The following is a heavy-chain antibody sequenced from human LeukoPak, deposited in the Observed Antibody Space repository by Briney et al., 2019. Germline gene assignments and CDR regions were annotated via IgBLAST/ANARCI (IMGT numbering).Heavy chain of an antibody. Sequence: SETLSLTCTVSGDSISTYYWSWIRQPPGKGLDWIGYVYCSGNTNYNPSLKSRVTISVDTSKNQFSLKLSSVTAADTAVYYCARAPLIVGAIGWFDPWGQGTLVTVSS. CDR3: ARAPLIVGAIGWFDP. V-gene: IGHV4-59*01. J-gene: IGHJ5*02. CDR1: GDSISTYY. CDR2: VYCSGNT. D-gene: IGHD1-26*01.